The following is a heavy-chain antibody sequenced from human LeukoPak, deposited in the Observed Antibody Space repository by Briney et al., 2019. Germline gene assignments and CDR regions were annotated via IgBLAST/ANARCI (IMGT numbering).Heavy chain of an antibody. Sequence: TGGSLRLSCAASGFTFSSYGMHWVRQAPGKGLEWVAVISYDGSNKYYADSVKGRFTISRDNSKNTLYLQMNSLRAEDTAVYYCAAYGGTDAFDIWGQGTMVTVSS. D-gene: IGHD4-23*01. V-gene: IGHV3-30*03. CDR2: ISYDGSNK. J-gene: IGHJ3*02. CDR1: GFTFSSYG. CDR3: AAYGGTDAFDI.